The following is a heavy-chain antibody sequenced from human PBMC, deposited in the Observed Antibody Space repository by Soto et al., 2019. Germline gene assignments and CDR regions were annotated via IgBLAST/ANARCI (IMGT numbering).Heavy chain of an antibody. CDR2: ISGYNDNA. V-gene: IGHV1-18*01. J-gene: IGHJ6*02. D-gene: IGHD4-17*01. Sequence: GASVKVSCKASGYTFTSYGISWVRQAPGQGHEWIGWISGYNDNARYAQNVQGRVTMTTDKSTSTAYMELSSLRSEDTAVYYCARHQDYGDLRNYYYYYGMDVWGQGTTVTVSS. CDR3: ARHQDYGDLRNYYYYYGMDV. CDR1: GYTFTSYG.